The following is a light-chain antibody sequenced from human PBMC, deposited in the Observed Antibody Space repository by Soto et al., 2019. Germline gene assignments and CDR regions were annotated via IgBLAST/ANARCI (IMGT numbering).Light chain of an antibody. V-gene: IGKV4-1*01. CDR3: QQYYSTPGYT. J-gene: IGKJ2*01. Sequence: DIVMTQSPDSLAVSLGEGATINCKSSQSVLYSSNNKNYLAWYQQKPGQPPKLLIYWASTRESGVPDRFSGSGSGTDFTLTISSLQAEDVAVYYCQQYYSTPGYTFGQGTKLEIK. CDR1: QSVLYSSNNKNY. CDR2: WAS.